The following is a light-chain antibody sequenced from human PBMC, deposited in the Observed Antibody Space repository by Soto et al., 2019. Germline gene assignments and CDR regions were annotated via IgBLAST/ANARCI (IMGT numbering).Light chain of an antibody. Sequence: QSALTQPRSVSGSPGQSVTISCTGTSCDVGGYNYVSWYQQHPGKAPRLVIYDVSKRPSGVPDRFSGSKSGNTASLTISGLQAEDEADYYCCSYAGNSLWVFGGGTKVTV. J-gene: IGLJ3*02. CDR1: SCDVGGYNY. CDR2: DVS. CDR3: CSYAGNSLWV. V-gene: IGLV2-11*01.